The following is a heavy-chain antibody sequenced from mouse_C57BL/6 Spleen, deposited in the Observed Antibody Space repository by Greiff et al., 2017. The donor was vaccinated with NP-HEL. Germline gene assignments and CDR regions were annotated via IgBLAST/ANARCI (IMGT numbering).Heavy chain of an antibody. CDR3: AREGNSNYFDY. CDR2: IYPGDGDT. D-gene: IGHD2-5*01. Sequence: QVQLQQSGAELVKPGASVKISCKASGYAFSSYWMNWVKQRPGKGLEWIGQIYPGDGDTNYNGKFKGNATLTADKSSSTAYMQLSSLTSEDSAVYFCAREGNSNYFDYWGQGTTLTVSS. CDR1: GYAFSSYW. J-gene: IGHJ2*01. V-gene: IGHV1-80*01.